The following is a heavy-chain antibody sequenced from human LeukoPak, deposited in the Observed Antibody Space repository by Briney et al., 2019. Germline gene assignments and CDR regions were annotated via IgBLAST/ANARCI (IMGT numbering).Heavy chain of an antibody. D-gene: IGHD7-27*01. CDR2: IDGSGEKT. CDR3: AKVQFNWGPIDY. V-gene: IGHV3-23*01. J-gene: IGHJ4*02. Sequence: GGSLRLSCAASGFTFSNFAIRWVRQVPGKGLEWVSSIDGSGEKTHYPDSVRGRFTVSRDNSKNTLYLQMNSLRVEDTATYFCAKVQFNWGPIDYWGQGTLVTVSS. CDR1: GFTFSNFA.